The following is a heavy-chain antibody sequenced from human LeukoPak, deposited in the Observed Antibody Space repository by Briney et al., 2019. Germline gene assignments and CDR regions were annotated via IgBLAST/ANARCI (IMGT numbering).Heavy chain of an antibody. CDR3: ARAPQGIAVAGTRGYWFDP. CDR2: IYTSGST. D-gene: IGHD6-19*01. V-gene: IGHV4-61*02. Sequence: PSQTLSLTCTVSGGSISSGSYYWSWLRQPAGKGLEWIGRIYTSGSTNYNPSLKSRVTISVDTSKNQFSLKLSSVTAADTAVYYCARAPQGIAVAGTRGYWFDPWGQGTLVTVSS. J-gene: IGHJ5*02. CDR1: GGSISSGSYY.